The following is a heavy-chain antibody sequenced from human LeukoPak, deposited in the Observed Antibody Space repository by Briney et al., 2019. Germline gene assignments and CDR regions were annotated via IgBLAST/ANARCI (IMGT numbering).Heavy chain of an antibody. CDR1: GFTFSDYY. Sequence: GGSLRLSCAASGFTFSDYYMSWIRQAPGKGLEWVSYISSSSSYTNYADSVKGRFTISRDNAKNSLYLQMNSLRAEDTAVYYCARDWDVTYYYGSGFPPPPDYWGQGTLVTVSS. D-gene: IGHD3-10*01. J-gene: IGHJ4*02. V-gene: IGHV3-11*06. CDR3: ARDWDVTYYYGSGFPPPPDY. CDR2: ISSSSSYT.